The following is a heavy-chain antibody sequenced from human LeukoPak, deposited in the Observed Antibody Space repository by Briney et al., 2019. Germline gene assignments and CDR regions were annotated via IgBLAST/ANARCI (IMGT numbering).Heavy chain of an antibody. J-gene: IGHJ4*02. Sequence: GGSLRLSCAASGFTFSSYWMHWVRQAPGKGLVWVSRINSDGSSTSYADSVKGRFTISRDNAKNTLYLQMNSLRAEDTAVYYCARVYSGYDPPFDYWGQGTLVTVSA. V-gene: IGHV3-74*01. D-gene: IGHD5-12*01. CDR3: ARVYSGYDPPFDY. CDR1: GFTFSSYW. CDR2: INSDGSST.